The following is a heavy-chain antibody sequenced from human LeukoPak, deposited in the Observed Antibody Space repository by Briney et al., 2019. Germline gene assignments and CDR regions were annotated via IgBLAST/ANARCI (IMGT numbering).Heavy chain of an antibody. CDR2: ISWDGGST. Sequence: GGSLRLSCAASGFTFDDYAMHWVRQAPGKGLEWVSLISWDGGSTYYADSVKGRFTISRDNSKNPLYLQMNSLRAEDTALYYCAKDSQRIAVAGELGYWGQGTLVTVSS. CDR1: GFTFDDYA. V-gene: IGHV3-43D*03. CDR3: AKDSQRIAVAGELGY. J-gene: IGHJ4*02. D-gene: IGHD6-19*01.